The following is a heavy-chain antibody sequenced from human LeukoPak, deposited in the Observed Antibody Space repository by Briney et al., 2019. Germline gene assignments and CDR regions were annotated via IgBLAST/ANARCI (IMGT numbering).Heavy chain of an antibody. CDR1: GFTFSSYA. V-gene: IGHV3-30-3*01. CDR3: ARDAGKDYYNYYGMDV. Sequence: PGGSLRLSCAASGFTFSSYAMHWVRQAPGKGLEWVAVISYDGSNKYYADSVKGRFTISRDNSKNTLYLQMNSLRAEDTAVHYCARDAGKDYYNYYGMDVWGQWTTVTVSS. CDR2: ISYDGSNK. D-gene: IGHD3-10*01. J-gene: IGHJ6*02.